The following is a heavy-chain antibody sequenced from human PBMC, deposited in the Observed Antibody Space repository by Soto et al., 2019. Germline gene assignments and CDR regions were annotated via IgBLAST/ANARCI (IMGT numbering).Heavy chain of an antibody. CDR3: ARGGRPSGYYDSSGYGLWYFDL. V-gene: IGHV1-46*03. J-gene: IGHJ2*01. Sequence: GASVKVSCKASGYTFTSYYMHWVRQAPGQGLEWMGIINPSGGSTSYAQKFQGRVTMTRDTSTSTVYMELSSLRSEDTAVYYCARGGRPSGYYDSSGYGLWYFDLWGRGTLVTVSS. CDR2: INPSGGST. D-gene: IGHD3-22*01. CDR1: GYTFTSYY.